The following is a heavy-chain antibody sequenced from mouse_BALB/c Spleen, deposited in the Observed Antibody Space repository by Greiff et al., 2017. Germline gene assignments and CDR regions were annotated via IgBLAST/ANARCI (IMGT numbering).Heavy chain of an antibody. J-gene: IGHJ1*01. V-gene: IGHV14-1*02. D-gene: IGHD1-1*01. Sequence: EVKLQQSGAELVRPGALVKLSCKASGFNIKDYYMHWVKQRPEQGLEWIGWIDPENGNTIYDPKFQGKASITADTSSNTAYLQLSSLTSEDTAVYYCASSYYGWYFDVWGAGTTVTVSS. CDR3: ASSYYGWYFDV. CDR1: GFNIKDYY. CDR2: IDPENGNT.